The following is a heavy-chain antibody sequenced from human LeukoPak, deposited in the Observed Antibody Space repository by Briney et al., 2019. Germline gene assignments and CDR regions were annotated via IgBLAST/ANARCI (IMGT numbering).Heavy chain of an antibody. CDR1: GGSISSSSYY. CDR3: ARSLYDILTGCPLYYFDY. J-gene: IGHJ4*02. D-gene: IGHD3-9*01. Sequence: PSETLSLTCTVSGGSISSSSYYWGWIRQPPGKGLEWIGSIYYSGSTYYNPSLKSRVTISVDTSKNQFSLKLSSVTAADTAVYYCARSLYDILTGCPLYYFDYWGQGTLVTVSS. V-gene: IGHV4-39*01. CDR2: IYYSGST.